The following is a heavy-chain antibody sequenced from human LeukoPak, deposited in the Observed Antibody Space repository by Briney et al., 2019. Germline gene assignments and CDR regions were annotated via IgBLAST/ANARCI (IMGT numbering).Heavy chain of an antibody. J-gene: IGHJ4*02. V-gene: IGHV3-11*01. Sequence: GGPLRLPCAASGFPFSHYYMSWPRHAPGKGLEWVSDISSSGSTIYYADSVKGRFTISRDNAKNSLYLQMNSLRAEDTAVYYCARREIGKYGSGSYSPFDYWGQGTLVTVSS. CDR1: GFPFSHYY. CDR3: ARREIGKYGSGSYSPFDY. D-gene: IGHD3-10*01. CDR2: ISSSGSTI.